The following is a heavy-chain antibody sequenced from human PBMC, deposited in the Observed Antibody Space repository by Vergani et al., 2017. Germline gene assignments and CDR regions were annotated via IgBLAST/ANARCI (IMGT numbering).Heavy chain of an antibody. CDR2: IYTSGST. D-gene: IGHD6-19*01. J-gene: IGHJ5*02. CDR1: GGSISSGSYY. CDR3: ARGRYSSGWYWCDP. Sequence: QVQLQESGPGLVKPSQTLSLTCTVSGGSISSGSYYWSWIRQPAGKGLEWIGRIYTSGSTNYNPSLKSRVTMSVDTSKNQFSLQLSSVTAADTAVYYCARGRYSSGWYWCDPWGQGTLVTVSS. V-gene: IGHV4-61*02.